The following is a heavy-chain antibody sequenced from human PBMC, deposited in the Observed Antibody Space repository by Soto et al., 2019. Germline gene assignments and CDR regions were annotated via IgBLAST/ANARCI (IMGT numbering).Heavy chain of an antibody. J-gene: IGHJ4*02. CDR2: IYTGGTT. CDR1: GFTVSSSNY. CDR3: HGYGY. D-gene: IGHD5-12*01. Sequence: EVQLVESGGGLIQPGGSLRLSCVVSGFTVSSSNYMSWVRQAPGKGLEWVSVIYTGGTTYYADSVKGRFPISRDNSKNTLYLQMNSLRAEDTAVYYCHGYGYWGQGTLVTVSS. V-gene: IGHV3-53*01.